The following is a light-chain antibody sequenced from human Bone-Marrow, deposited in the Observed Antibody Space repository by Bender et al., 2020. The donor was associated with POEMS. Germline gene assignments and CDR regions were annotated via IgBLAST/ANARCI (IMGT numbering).Light chain of an antibody. CDR1: DSNIGSNY. CDR2: DTD. J-gene: IGLJ2*01. Sequence: ELTQPPSVSGSPGQRVTISCSGGDSNIGSNYIHWYQQVPGTGPRLLVYDTDQRPSGVPDRFSAFTSGTLASLAISGLRSEDEADYFCASWDDSLNAAIFGGGTRLTVL. CDR3: ASWDDSLNAAI. V-gene: IGLV1-47*02.